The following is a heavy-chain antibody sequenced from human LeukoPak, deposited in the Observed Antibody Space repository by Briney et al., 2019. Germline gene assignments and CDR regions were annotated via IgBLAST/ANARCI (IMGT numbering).Heavy chain of an antibody. J-gene: IGHJ6*02. V-gene: IGHV3-23*01. D-gene: IGHD4-23*01. CDR3: ACADYGGNGYYYSGMDV. CDR1: GFTFSSYA. CDR2: ISGSGGST. Sequence: GGSLRLSCAASGFTFSSYAMSWVRQAPGKGLEWVSAISGSGGSTYYADSVKGRFTISRDNSKNTLYLQMNSLRAEDMAVYYCACADYGGNGYYYSGMDVWGQGTTVTVSS.